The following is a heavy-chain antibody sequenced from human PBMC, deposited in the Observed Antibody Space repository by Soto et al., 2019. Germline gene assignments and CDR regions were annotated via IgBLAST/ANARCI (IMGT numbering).Heavy chain of an antibody. Sequence: GGSLRLSCAASGFTFSSNAMSWVRQAPGKGLEWVATIGTGGGNTYYADSVKGRFTISRDNSKNTLYLHMNSLRAEDTAVYYCATWNYVDYSDKGTLVTVSS. CDR3: ATWNYVDY. CDR2: IGTGGGNT. CDR1: GFTFSSNA. V-gene: IGHV3-23*01. J-gene: IGHJ4*02.